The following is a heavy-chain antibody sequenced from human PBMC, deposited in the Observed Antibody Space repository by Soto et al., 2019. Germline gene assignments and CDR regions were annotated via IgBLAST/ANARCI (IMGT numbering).Heavy chain of an antibody. Sequence: SETLSLTCAVYGGSFSGYYWSWIRQPPGKGLEWIGEINHSGSTNYNPSLKSRVTISVDTSKNQFSLKLSYVTAADTAEYYCARGPSGDYHYYYDVMDVRGQGTTVTVYS. J-gene: IGHJ6*02. CDR3: ARGPSGDYHYYYDVMDV. CDR2: INHSGST. D-gene: IGHD4-17*01. V-gene: IGHV4-34*01. CDR1: GGSFSGYY.